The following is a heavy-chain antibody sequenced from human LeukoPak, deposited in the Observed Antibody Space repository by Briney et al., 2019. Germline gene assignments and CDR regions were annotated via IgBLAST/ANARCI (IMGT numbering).Heavy chain of an antibody. CDR2: ISAYNGNT. CDR3: ARDPLDYGGKRPFDY. CDR1: GYTFTSYG. D-gene: IGHD4-23*01. Sequence: ASVKVSCKASGYTFTSYGISWVRQAPGQGLEWMGWISAYNGNTNYAQKLQGRVTVTTDTSTSTAYMELRSLRSDDTAVYYRARDPLDYGGKRPFDYWGQGTLVTVSS. J-gene: IGHJ4*02. V-gene: IGHV1-18*01.